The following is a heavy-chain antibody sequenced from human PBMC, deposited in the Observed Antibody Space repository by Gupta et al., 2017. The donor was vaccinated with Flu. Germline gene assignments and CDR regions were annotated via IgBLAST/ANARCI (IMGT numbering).Heavy chain of an antibody. D-gene: IGHD2-2*01. J-gene: IGHJ6*02. V-gene: IGHV3-53*02. CDR1: GFTVSSNY. Sequence: EVQLVETGGGLIQPGGSLRLSCAASGFTVSSNYMIWVRQAPGKGLEWVSVIYSGGSTYYADSVKGRFTISRDNSKNTLYLQMNSLRAEDTAVYYCARGGCSSTSCDLYYYYYYGMDVWGQGTTVTVSS. CDR3: ARGGCSSTSCDLYYYYYYGMDV. CDR2: IYSGGST.